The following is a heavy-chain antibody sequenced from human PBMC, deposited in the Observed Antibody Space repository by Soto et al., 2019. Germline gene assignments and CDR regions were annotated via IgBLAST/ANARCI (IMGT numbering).Heavy chain of an antibody. CDR2: INPNNGGI. CDR1: GYSFTGNS. Sequence: QVHLVQSGAEVRKPGASVKVSCKASGYSFTGNSMHWVRQAPGQGLEWMGWINPNNGGINYVQKFQGSVTMTRDTSLSPAYMDLSRLRSDDTVVYYCVMQRGGVVYLGQGTLVTVSS. D-gene: IGHD6-25*01. V-gene: IGHV1-2*02. CDR3: VMQRGGVVY. J-gene: IGHJ4*02.